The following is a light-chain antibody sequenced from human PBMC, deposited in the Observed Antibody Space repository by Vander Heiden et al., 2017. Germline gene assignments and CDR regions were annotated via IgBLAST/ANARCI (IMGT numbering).Light chain of an antibody. CDR1: QSVSSY. CDR3: QQRNNWPPYT. CDR2: DAS. Sequence: EIVLTQSPAPLSLSPGERATLSCRASQSVSSYLDWAQQKPGQAPRLLIYDASKSATGIPARFSCSGSGTDFTLTISSLEPEDFAVYYCQQRNNWPPYTFGQGTKLEIK. V-gene: IGKV3-11*01. J-gene: IGKJ2*01.